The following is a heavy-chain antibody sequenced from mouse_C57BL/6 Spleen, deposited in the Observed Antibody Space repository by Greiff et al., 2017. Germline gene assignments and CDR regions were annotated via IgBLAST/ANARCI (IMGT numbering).Heavy chain of an antibody. CDR1: GYTFTSYG. CDR2: IYPRSGNT. J-gene: IGHJ2*01. CDR3: ARDGNYGGEFDY. D-gene: IGHD2-1*01. V-gene: IGHV1-81*01. Sequence: VHLVESGAELARPGASVKLSCKASGYTFTSYGISWVKQRTGQGLEWIGEIYPRSGNTYYNEKFKGKATLTADKSSSTAYMELRSLTSEDSAVYFCARDGNYGGEFDYWGQGTTLTVSS.